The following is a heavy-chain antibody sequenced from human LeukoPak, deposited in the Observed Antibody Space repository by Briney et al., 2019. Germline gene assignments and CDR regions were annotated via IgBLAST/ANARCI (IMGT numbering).Heavy chain of an antibody. CDR1: GFTFSTNY. Sequence: PGGSLRLSCAASGFTFSTNYISGARQAPGKGLEWVSVIYSGGSTYYADSVKGRFTISRDNSKDTLYLQMNSMRADATLVYYCARGIAAADYGMDVWGQGTTVTVSS. CDR3: ARGIAAADYGMDV. D-gene: IGHD6-13*01. CDR2: IYSGGST. V-gene: IGHV3-53*01. J-gene: IGHJ6*02.